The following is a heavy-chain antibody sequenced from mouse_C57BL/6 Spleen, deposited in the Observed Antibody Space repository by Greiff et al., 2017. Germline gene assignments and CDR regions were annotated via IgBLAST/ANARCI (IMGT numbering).Heavy chain of an antibody. Sequence: QVQLLQSGAELVRPGASVTLSCKASGYTFTDYEMHWVKQTPVHGLEWIGAIDPETGGTSYNQKFKGKDILTADKSSSTAYMELRSLTSEDSAVYYCAKGDLWAFAYWGQGTLVTVSA. D-gene: IGHD1-1*02. J-gene: IGHJ3*01. CDR2: IDPETGGT. CDR3: AKGDLWAFAY. CDR1: GYTFTDYE. V-gene: IGHV1-15*01.